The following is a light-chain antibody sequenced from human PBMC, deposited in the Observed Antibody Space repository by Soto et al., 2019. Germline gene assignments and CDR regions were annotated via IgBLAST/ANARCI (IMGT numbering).Light chain of an antibody. V-gene: IGLV4-69*01. CDR3: QTWGTGIQV. CDR1: SGHYSYA. CDR2: LDGDGSH. Sequence: QLVLTQSPSASASLGASVKLTCTLSSGHYSYAIAWHQQQPQKGPRFLMRLDGDGSHTKGDGIPDRFSGFSSGAERYLTISSIQSEDEAEYFCQTWGTGIQVFGGGTKLTVL. J-gene: IGLJ2*01.